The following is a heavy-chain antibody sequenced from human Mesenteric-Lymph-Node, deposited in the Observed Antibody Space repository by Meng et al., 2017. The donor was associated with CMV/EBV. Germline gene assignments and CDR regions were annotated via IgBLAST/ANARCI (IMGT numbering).Heavy chain of an antibody. J-gene: IGHJ4*02. Sequence: GGSLRLSCAASGFTFSSYWMHWVRQAPGKGLEWVSAIFGGVKTYYADSVKGRFTISRDISKNTLYLQMNTVKADDTAVYYCARGLDPFDSWGQGTLVTVSS. CDR2: IFGGVKT. D-gene: IGHD3-9*01. CDR1: GFTFSSYW. V-gene: IGHV3-53*01. CDR3: ARGLDPFDS.